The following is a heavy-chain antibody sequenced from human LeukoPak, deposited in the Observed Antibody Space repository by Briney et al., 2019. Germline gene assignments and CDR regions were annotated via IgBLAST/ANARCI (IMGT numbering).Heavy chain of an antibody. V-gene: IGHV4-34*01. CDR2: IIRRRGS. J-gene: IGHJ4*02. Sequence: SETLSLTCAVYGGSFSDYYWSWIRQAPGKGLEWIGEIIRRRGSNYIPSLKSRATMSIDTSNNQFSLKLRSATAADTAVYFCARGIRPGYYFDYWGQGTLVTVSS. D-gene: IGHD3-16*01. CDR3: ARGIRPGYYFDY. CDR1: GGSFSDYY.